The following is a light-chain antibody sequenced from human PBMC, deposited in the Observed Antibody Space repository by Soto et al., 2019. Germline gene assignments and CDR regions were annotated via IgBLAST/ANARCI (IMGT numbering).Light chain of an antibody. V-gene: IGLV2-11*01. CDR2: DVS. CDR1: SSDVGGYKY. J-gene: IGLJ2*01. Sequence: QSALTQPRSVSGSPGQSVTISCTGTSSDVGGYKYVSWYQQHPGKAPKLMIYDVSKRPSGVPDRFSGSKSCNTASLTISGLQAEDEADYYCCSYAGSYTFVFGGGTKLTVL. CDR3: CSYAGSYTFV.